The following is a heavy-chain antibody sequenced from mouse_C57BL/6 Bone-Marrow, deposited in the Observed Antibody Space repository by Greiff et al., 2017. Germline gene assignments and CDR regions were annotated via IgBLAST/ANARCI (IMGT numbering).Heavy chain of an antibody. CDR3: ARGEIYNDSWYFDV. CDR2: IYPGSGST. D-gene: IGHD2-4*01. Sequence: VQLQQPGAELVKPGASVKMSCKASGYTFTSYWITWVKQRPGQGLEWIGDIYPGSGSTNYNEKFKSKATLTVDTSSSTAYMQLSSLTSEDSAVYYCARGEIYNDSWYFDVWGTGTTVTVSS. CDR1: GYTFTSYW. V-gene: IGHV1-55*01. J-gene: IGHJ1*03.